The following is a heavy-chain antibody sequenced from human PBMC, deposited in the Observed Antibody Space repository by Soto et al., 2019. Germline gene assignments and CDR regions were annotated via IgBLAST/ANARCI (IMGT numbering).Heavy chain of an antibody. J-gene: IGHJ5*02. D-gene: IGHD1-1*01. Sequence: QVQLQESGPVLVKPSQTLSLTCTVSGGSISSSGYYWSWIRQHPGKGLEWIGYIYYIGSTYYNPSIKSRVTISVDTSNIQFSLKLSSVTAADTAVYYCARVNRGRYDNNWFYPWCQGTLVTVSS. CDR3: ARVNRGRYDNNWFYP. CDR2: IYYIGST. V-gene: IGHV4-31*03. CDR1: GGSISSSGYY.